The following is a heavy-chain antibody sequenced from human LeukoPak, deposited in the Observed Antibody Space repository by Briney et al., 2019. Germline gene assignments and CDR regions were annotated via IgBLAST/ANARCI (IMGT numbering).Heavy chain of an antibody. CDR2: IYFNGST. V-gene: IGHV4-59*01. J-gene: IGHJ5*02. CDR1: GGSISSYC. CDR3: ARVGLDTAMVTPFGLHYNWFDP. Sequence: PSETLSLTCAVSGGSISSYCWTWIRQPPGKGLEWIGYIYFNGSTNYNPSLNGRVTISVDTSKNRFSLKLTSVTAADTAVYYCARVGLDTAMVTPFGLHYNWFDPWGQGILVTVSS. D-gene: IGHD5-18*01.